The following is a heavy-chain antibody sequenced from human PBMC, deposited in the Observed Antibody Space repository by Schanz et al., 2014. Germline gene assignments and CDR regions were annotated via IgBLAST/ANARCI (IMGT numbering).Heavy chain of an antibody. CDR3: ARGTMPGTFDI. CDR2: IIPILGIA. J-gene: IGHJ2*01. V-gene: IGHV1-69*02. CDR1: GGTFSTYT. D-gene: IGHD2-2*01. Sequence: QVQLVQSGAEVKKPGSSVKVSCKASGGTFSTYTISWVRQAPGQGLEWMGRIIPILGIANYAQKFQGRVTNTADKSTSTAYMELSSLRYEDTALYYCARGTMPGTFDIWGRGTLVTVSS.